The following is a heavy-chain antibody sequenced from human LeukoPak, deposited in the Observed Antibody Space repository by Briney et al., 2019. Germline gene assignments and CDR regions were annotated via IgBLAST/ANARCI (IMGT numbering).Heavy chain of an antibody. D-gene: IGHD2-2*01. J-gene: IGHJ4*02. CDR1: GFTFSSYG. CDR3: ARDAPTVVVVPAAIGEPFDY. V-gene: IGHV3-33*01. Sequence: GGSLRLSCAASGFTFSSYGMHWVRQAPGKGLEWVAVIWYDGSNKYYADSVKGRFTISRDNSKNTLYLQMNSLRAEDTAVYYCARDAPTVVVVPAAIGEPFDYWGQGTLVTVSS. CDR2: IWYDGSNK.